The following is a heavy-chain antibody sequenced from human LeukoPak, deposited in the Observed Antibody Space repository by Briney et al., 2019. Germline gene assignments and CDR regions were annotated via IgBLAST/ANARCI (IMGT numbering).Heavy chain of an antibody. J-gene: IGHJ4*02. Sequence: GGSLRLSCVASGFTFSKYDMSWVRQAPGKGLEWVSGISDSGGQTYYADSVRARFTISRDNSKNTLYLQVNSLRAEDTALYYCAKEITLTTAYFDYWGQGTLVTVSS. CDR3: AKEITLTTAYFDY. V-gene: IGHV3-23*01. CDR1: GFTFSKYD. CDR2: ISDSGGQT. D-gene: IGHD4-17*01.